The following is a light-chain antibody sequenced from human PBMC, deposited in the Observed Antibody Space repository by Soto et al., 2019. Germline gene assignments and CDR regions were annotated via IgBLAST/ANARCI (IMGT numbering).Light chain of an antibody. J-gene: IGKJ1*01. CDR1: QSVSSSY. CDR3: QQYGSSRWT. Sequence: EIVLTQSPGTLSLSPGERATLSCRASQSVSSSYLAWYQQXXXXAPRLLIYGASSRAPGIPDRFGXXGSXXXXXLTISRLEPEDFAVYYCQQYGSSRWTFGQGTKVEIK. CDR2: GAS. V-gene: IGKV3-20*01.